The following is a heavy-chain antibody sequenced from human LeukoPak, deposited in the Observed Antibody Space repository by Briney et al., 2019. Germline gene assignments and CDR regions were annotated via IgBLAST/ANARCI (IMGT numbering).Heavy chain of an antibody. Sequence: ASVKVSCKASGGTFSSYAISWVRQAPGQGLEWMGGIIPIFGTANYAQKFQGRVTITTDESTSTAYMELSSLRSEDTAVYYCARGPTMIVVVITGTYYFDYWGQGTLVTVSS. V-gene: IGHV1-69*05. J-gene: IGHJ4*02. CDR2: IIPIFGTA. CDR3: ARGPTMIVVVITGTYYFDY. D-gene: IGHD3-22*01. CDR1: GGTFSSYA.